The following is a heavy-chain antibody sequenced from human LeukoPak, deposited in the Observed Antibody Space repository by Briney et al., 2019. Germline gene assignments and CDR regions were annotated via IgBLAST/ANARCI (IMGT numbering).Heavy chain of an antibody. V-gene: IGHV4-39*01. D-gene: IGHD6-13*01. CDR2: IYYSGST. Sequence: SETLSLTCSVSGGSISSSNYYWGWIRQPPGKGLEWIGSIYYSGSTHYNPSLKSRVTISVDTSKNQFSLKLSSVTAADTAVYHCARNSSDPYSSSAKRYNWFDHWGQGTLVTVSS. CDR3: ARNSSDPYSSSAKRYNWFDH. J-gene: IGHJ5*02. CDR1: GGSISSSNYY.